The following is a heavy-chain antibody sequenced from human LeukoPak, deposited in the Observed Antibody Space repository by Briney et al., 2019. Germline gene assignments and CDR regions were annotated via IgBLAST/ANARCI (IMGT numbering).Heavy chain of an antibody. CDR3: ARLSYSSGWYYFDY. Sequence: SETLSLTCTVSGGSISSYYWSWLRQPPGKGLEWIGYIYYSGSTNYNPSLKSRVTISVDTSKNQFSLKLSSVTAADTAVYYCARLSYSSGWYYFDYWGQGTLVTVSS. V-gene: IGHV4-59*08. D-gene: IGHD6-19*01. CDR1: GGSISSYY. CDR2: IYYSGST. J-gene: IGHJ4*02.